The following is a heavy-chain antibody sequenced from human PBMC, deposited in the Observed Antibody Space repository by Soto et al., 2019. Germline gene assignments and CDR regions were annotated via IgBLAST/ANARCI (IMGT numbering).Heavy chain of an antibody. J-gene: IGHJ2*01. CDR3: ARAFMVRGVIGWYFDL. Sequence: ASVKVSCSASGYTFINYYIHWVRQAAGQGLEWMGLFNPTIGSINYAQKFQGRVTLTMDTSTRTVYMELSSLRFDDTAVYYCARAFMVRGVIGWYFDLWGRGTLVTVSS. D-gene: IGHD3-10*01. CDR2: FNPTIGSI. V-gene: IGHV1-46*01. CDR1: GYTFINYY.